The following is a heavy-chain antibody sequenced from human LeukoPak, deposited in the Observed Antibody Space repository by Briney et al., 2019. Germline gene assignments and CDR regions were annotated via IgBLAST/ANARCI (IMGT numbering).Heavy chain of an antibody. CDR1: GGPISSYY. V-gene: IGHV4-59*01. CDR3: ARGTHIVVVPAAILFDP. J-gene: IGHJ5*02. Sequence: SETLSLTCTVSGGPISSYYWSWIRQPPGKGLEWIGYIYYSGSTNYNPSLKSRVTISVDTSKNQCSLKLSSVTAADTAVYYCARGTHIVVVPAAILFDPWGQGTLVTVSS. D-gene: IGHD2-2*01. CDR2: IYYSGST.